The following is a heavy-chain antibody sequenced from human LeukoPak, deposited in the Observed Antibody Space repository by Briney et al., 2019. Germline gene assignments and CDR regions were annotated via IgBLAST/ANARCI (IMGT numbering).Heavy chain of an antibody. CDR1: GFTFSSHW. CDR2: INGDGGRL. V-gene: IGHV3-74*03. D-gene: IGHD1-26*01. Sequence: GGSLRLSCEASGFTFSSHWMHWVRQAPGKGVGWVSHINGDGGRLEYADSVKGGFTISRDNSKNTLYLHMNSLRAEDTAVYYCARDEVGATPIDYWGQGTLVTVSS. CDR3: ARDEVGATPIDY. J-gene: IGHJ4*02.